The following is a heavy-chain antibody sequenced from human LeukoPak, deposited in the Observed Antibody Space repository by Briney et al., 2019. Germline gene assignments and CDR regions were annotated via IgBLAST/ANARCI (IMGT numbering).Heavy chain of an antibody. J-gene: IGHJ5*02. Sequence: GGSLRLSCAASGFTFSSFTMNWVRQAPGKGLEWVSSISSTSTYIHYADSVKGRFTISRDNAKNSLYLQMNSLRAEDTAVYYCARDRMYSSGWSPGFDPWGQGTLVTVSS. CDR3: ARDRMYSSGWSPGFDP. V-gene: IGHV3-21*04. D-gene: IGHD6-19*01. CDR1: GFTFSSFT. CDR2: ISSTSTYI.